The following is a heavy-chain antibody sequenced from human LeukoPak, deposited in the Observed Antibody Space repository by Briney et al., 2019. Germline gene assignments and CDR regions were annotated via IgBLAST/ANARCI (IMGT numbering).Heavy chain of an antibody. J-gene: IGHJ4*02. Sequence: GGSLRLSCAASGFTFSSYGMHWVRQAPGKGLEWVAVISYDGSNKYYADSVKGRFTISRDNSKNTLYLQMNSLRAEDTAVYYCAKGIWRGYSSSYFVTYYFDYWGQGTLVTVSS. CDR1: GFTFSSYG. D-gene: IGHD6-6*01. CDR2: ISYDGSNK. CDR3: AKGIWRGYSSSYFVTYYFDY. V-gene: IGHV3-30*18.